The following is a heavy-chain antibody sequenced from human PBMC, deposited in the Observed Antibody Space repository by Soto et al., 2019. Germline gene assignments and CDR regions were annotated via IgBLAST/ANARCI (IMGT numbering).Heavy chain of an antibody. CDR3: ARRGYSYGYGMDV. V-gene: IGHV4-39*01. D-gene: IGHD5-18*01. CDR2: IYYSGST. Sequence: PSETLSLTCTVSGGSISSSSYYWGWIRQPPGKGLEWIGSIYYSGSTYYNPSLKSRVTISVDTSKNQFSLKLSSVTAADTAVYYCARRGYSYGYGMDVWGQGTTVTSP. CDR1: GGSISSSSYY. J-gene: IGHJ6*02.